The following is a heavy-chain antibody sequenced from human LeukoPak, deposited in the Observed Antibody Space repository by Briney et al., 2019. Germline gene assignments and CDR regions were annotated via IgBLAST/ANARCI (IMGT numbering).Heavy chain of an antibody. Sequence: SETLSLTCTVSGGSISSYYWSWIRQPPGKGLEWIGYIYYSGSTNYNPSLNSRVTISVDTSKRQFSLNLRSVTAADTAVYFCANTFSYGYFNFWGQGTLVTVSS. CDR3: ANTFSYGYFNF. CDR2: IYYSGST. J-gene: IGHJ4*02. D-gene: IGHD3-16*01. CDR1: GGSISSYY. V-gene: IGHV4-59*01.